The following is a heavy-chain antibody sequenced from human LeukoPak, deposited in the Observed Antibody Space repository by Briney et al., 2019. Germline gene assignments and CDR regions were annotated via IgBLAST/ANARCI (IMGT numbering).Heavy chain of an antibody. CDR1: GFTFSSYS. D-gene: IGHD3-3*01. CDR3: VRGYYDFWSGYYTDFDY. CDR2: ISSSSSTI. V-gene: IGHV3-48*01. Sequence: PGGSLRLSCAASGFTFSSYSMNWVRQAPGKGLEWVSYISSSSSTIYYADSVKGRFTISRDNAKNSLYLQMNSLRAEDTAVYYCVRGYYDFWSGYYTDFDYWGQGTLVTVSS. J-gene: IGHJ4*02.